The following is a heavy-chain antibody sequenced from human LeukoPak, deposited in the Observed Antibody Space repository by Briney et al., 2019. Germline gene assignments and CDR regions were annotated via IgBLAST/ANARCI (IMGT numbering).Heavy chain of an antibody. D-gene: IGHD6-19*01. J-gene: IGHJ4*02. CDR1: GYTLTELT. CDR2: FDPEDGET. Sequence: GASVKVSCKVSGYTLTELTMHWVRQAPGKGLEWMGGFDPEDGETIYAQKFQGRVTMTEDTSTDTAYMELSSLRSEDTAVYYCATDHNSSGWFRFDYWGQGTLVTVSS. V-gene: IGHV1-24*01. CDR3: ATDHNSSGWFRFDY.